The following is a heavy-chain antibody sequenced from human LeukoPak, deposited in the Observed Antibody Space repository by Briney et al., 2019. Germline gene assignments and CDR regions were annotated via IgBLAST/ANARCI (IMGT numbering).Heavy chain of an antibody. Sequence: PSETLSLTCTVSGGSISSYYWSWIRQPPGKGLEWIGYIYYSGSTNYNPSLKSRVTISVDTSKNQFSLKLSSVTAADTAVYYCARTDSSGYPSFDYWGQGTLVTVSS. CDR3: ARTDSSGYPSFDY. D-gene: IGHD3-22*01. CDR1: GGSISSYY. V-gene: IGHV4-59*01. CDR2: IYYSGST. J-gene: IGHJ4*02.